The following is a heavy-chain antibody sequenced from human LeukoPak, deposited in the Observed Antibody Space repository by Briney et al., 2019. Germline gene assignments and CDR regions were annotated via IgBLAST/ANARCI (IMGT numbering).Heavy chain of an antibody. CDR2: INPNSGGT. D-gene: IGHD1-26*01. CDR1: GYTFTGYY. Sequence: ALVKVSCKASGYTFTGYYMHWVRQAPGQGLEWMGWINPNSGGTNYAQKFQGRVTMTRDTSISTAYMGLSRLRSDDTAVYYCARLVGATTFGDYWGQGTLVTVSS. CDR3: ARLVGATTFGDY. V-gene: IGHV1-2*02. J-gene: IGHJ4*02.